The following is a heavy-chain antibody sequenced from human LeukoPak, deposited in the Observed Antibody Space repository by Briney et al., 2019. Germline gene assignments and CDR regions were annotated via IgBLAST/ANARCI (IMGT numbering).Heavy chain of an antibody. Sequence: PGGSLRLSCAASGFTVSSSYMSWVRQAPGKGLEWVSVIYSGGSTYYADSVKGRFTISRDNSKNTLYLQMNSLRAEDTAVYYCARAPPSEWYYDILTGYYQYWYFDLWGRGTLVTVSS. V-gene: IGHV3-53*01. CDR3: ARAPPSEWYYDILTGYYQYWYFDL. CDR1: GFTVSSSY. J-gene: IGHJ2*01. D-gene: IGHD3-9*01. CDR2: IYSGGST.